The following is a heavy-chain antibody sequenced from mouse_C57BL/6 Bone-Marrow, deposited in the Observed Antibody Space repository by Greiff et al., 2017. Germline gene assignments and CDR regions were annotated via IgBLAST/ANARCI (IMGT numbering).Heavy chain of an antibody. D-gene: IGHD3-2*02. CDR3: ARGRRLFDY. CDR2: IYPGDGDT. J-gene: IGHJ2*01. CDR1: GYAFSSSW. Sequence: QVQLQQSGPELVKPGASVKIFCKASGYAFSSSWMNWVKQRPGKGLEWIGRIYPGDGDTNYNGKFKGKATLTADKSSSTAYMQLSSLTSEDSAVYFCARGRRLFDYWGQGTTLTVSA. V-gene: IGHV1-82*01.